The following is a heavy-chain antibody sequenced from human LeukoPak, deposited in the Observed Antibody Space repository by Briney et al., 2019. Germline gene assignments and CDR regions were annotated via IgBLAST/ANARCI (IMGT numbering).Heavy chain of an antibody. CDR1: GFTFRSYG. CDR2: IWYDASSQ. CDR3: ARDDCGGDCYLVH. D-gene: IGHD2-21*02. V-gene: IGHV3-33*01. Sequence: PGGSLRLSCAASGFTFRSYGMHWVRQAPGKGLEWVAGIWYDASSQGYADSVKGRFTISRDNSKNTLYLQMNSLRAEDTAVYYCARDDCGGDCYLVHWGQGTLVTVSS. J-gene: IGHJ4*02.